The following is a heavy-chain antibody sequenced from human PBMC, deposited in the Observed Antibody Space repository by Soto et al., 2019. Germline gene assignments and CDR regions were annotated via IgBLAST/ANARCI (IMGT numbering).Heavy chain of an antibody. CDR1: GDFLTTYY. D-gene: IGHD6-19*01. CDR2: IFYGGHT. J-gene: IGHJ4*02. V-gene: IGHV4-59*01. Sequence: ETLSLTCDVSGDFLTTYYWNWIRQSPGKGLGWIGYIFYGGHTNYNPSLRGRATISVDTSKNQFSLKLSSVTAADTAVYYCARSPQYSSGWNGGFDYWGQGTLVTVSS. CDR3: ARSPQYSSGWNGGFDY.